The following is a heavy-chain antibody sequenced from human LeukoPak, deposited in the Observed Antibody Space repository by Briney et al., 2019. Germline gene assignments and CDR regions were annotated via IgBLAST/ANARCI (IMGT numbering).Heavy chain of an antibody. CDR1: GFTFSSYA. CDR3: AKDLGVWTYYYDSSGYYFDY. D-gene: IGHD3-22*01. CDR2: ISGSGGST. V-gene: IGHV3-23*01. Sequence: GGSLRRSCAASGFTFSSYAMSWVRQAPGKGLEWVSAISGSGGSTYYADSVKGRFTISRDNSKNTLYLQMNSLRAEDTAVYYCAKDLGVWTYYYDSSGYYFDYWGQGTLVTVSS. J-gene: IGHJ4*02.